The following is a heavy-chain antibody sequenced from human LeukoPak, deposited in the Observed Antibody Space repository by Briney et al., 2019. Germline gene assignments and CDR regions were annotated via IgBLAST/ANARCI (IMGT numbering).Heavy chain of an antibody. CDR2: IYTSGST. V-gene: IGHV4-61*02. CDR3: ARASYSYDINGWVPFDY. J-gene: IGHJ4*02. CDR1: GGSISSGSYY. D-gene: IGHD3-22*01. Sequence: SQTLSLTCTVSGGSISSGSYYWSWIRQPASKGLEWIGRIYTSGSTNYNPSLKSRVTISVDTSKNQFSLKLSTVTAADTAVYYCARASYSYDINGWVPFDYWGQGTLVTVSS.